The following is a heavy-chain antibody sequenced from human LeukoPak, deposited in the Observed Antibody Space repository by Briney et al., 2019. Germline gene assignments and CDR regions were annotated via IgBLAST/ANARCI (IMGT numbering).Heavy chain of an antibody. CDR2: IYHSGKT. D-gene: IGHD2/OR15-2a*01. Sequence: SETLSLTCGVSGGTFSGYYWAWIRQAPGQGLEWIGDIYHSGKTNYNPTLKNRLTISVDTSKNQFSLKLASVTAADAAIYYRARSNNFRFDSWGQETLVTVSS. CDR3: ARSNNFRFDS. V-gene: IGHV4-34*01. CDR1: GGTFSGYY. J-gene: IGHJ4*02.